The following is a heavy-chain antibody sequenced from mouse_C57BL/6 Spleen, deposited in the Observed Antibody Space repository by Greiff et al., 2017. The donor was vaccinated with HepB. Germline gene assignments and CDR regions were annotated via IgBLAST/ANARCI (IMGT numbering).Heavy chain of an antibody. J-gene: IGHJ2*01. CDR1: GYTFTSYW. CDR2: IYPGSGST. V-gene: IGHV1-55*01. CDR3: ARYCGPLDY. Sequence: VQLQQPGAELVKPGASVKMSCKASGYTFTSYWITWVKQRPGQGLEWIGDIYPGSGSTNYNEKFKSKATLTVDTSSSTAYMQRSSLPSEDSAVYYCARYCGPLDYWGQGTTLTVSS.